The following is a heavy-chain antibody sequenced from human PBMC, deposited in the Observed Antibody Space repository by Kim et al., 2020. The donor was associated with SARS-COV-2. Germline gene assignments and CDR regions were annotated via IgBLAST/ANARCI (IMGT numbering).Heavy chain of an antibody. CDR3: ARDVRVQWPALDY. Sequence: ASVKVSCKASGYTFTSYAMNWVRQAPAQGLEWMGWINTNTGNPTYSQGFTGRFVFSLDTSVRPAYLQISSLKAEDTAVYYCARDVRVQWPALDYWGQGTLVTFS. CDR1: GYTFTSYA. V-gene: IGHV7-4-1*02. D-gene: IGHD6-19*01. J-gene: IGHJ4*02. CDR2: INTNTGNP.